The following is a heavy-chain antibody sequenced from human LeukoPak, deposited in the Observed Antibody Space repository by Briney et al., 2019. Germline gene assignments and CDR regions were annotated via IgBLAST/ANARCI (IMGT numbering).Heavy chain of an antibody. D-gene: IGHD4-17*01. CDR1: GGSFNNYY. Sequence: PSETLSLTCAVLGGSFNNYYWSWIRQPPGKGLEWVGEINHSGSTTYNSSLKSRVIISVDTSRSQFSLNLNSVTAADTAVYYCARGGLYGDYTRLIDYWGQGTLVTVSS. V-gene: IGHV4-34*01. CDR2: INHSGST. CDR3: ARGGLYGDYTRLIDY. J-gene: IGHJ4*02.